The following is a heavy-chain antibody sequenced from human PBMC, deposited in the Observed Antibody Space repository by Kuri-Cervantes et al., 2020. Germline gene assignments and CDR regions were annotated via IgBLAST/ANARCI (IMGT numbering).Heavy chain of an antibody. CDR2: INRSGST. Sequence: SETLSLTCAVYGGSFSTYYWSWIRQPPGKGLEWIGEINRSGSTNYNPSLKSRVTISVDRSKNQFSLKLSSVTAADTAVYYCARTMRGFDPWGQGTLVTVSS. V-gene: IGHV4-34*01. CDR1: GGSFSTYY. J-gene: IGHJ5*02. CDR3: ARTMRGFDP.